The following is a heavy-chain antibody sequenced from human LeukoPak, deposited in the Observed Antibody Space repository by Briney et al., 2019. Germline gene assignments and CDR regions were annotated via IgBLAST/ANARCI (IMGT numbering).Heavy chain of an antibody. CDR3: AKKAYYGSGSFSLTHDAFDI. Sequence: GGSLRLSCAASGFTFSSYGMHWVRQAPGKGLEWVAVIWYDGSNKYYADSVKGRFTISRDNSKNTLNLQMNSLRAEDTAVYYCAKKAYYGSGSFSLTHDAFDIWGQGTMVTVSS. CDR1: GFTFSSYG. J-gene: IGHJ3*02. V-gene: IGHV3-30*02. CDR2: IWYDGSNK. D-gene: IGHD3-10*01.